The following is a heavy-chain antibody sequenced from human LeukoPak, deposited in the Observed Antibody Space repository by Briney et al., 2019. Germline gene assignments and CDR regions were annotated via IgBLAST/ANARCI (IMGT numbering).Heavy chain of an antibody. Sequence: GRSLRLSCAASGFTFDDYAMHWARQAPGKGLEWVSGISWNSGSIGYADSVKGRFTISRDNAKNSLYLQMNSLRAEDTALYYCAKGTTVTPYYYGMDVWGQGTTVTVSS. CDR1: GFTFDDYA. J-gene: IGHJ6*02. CDR2: ISWNSGSI. V-gene: IGHV3-9*01. CDR3: AKGTTVTPYYYGMDV. D-gene: IGHD4-17*01.